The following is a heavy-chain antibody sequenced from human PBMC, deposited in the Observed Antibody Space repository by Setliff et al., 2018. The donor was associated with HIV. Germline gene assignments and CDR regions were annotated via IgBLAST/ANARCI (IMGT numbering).Heavy chain of an antibody. CDR1: GFIFSSYW. D-gene: IGHD3-3*02. CDR2: IKQGGSEK. J-gene: IGHJ4*02. V-gene: IGHV3-7*03. Sequence: GGSLRLSCTASGFIFSSYWMSWVRQAPGKGLEWVANIKQGGSEKYYVDSVKGRFTISRDNAKNSLYLQMNSLRAEDTAVYYCARDHSITPPHWGQGTLVTVSS. CDR3: ARDHSITPPH.